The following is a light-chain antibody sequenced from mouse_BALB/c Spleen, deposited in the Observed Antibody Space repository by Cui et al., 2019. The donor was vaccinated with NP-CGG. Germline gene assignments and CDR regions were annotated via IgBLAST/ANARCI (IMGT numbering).Light chain of an antibody. Sequence: QAVATQESALTTSPGETVTHTCRSSTGAVTTSNYANWVQEKPDHLFTGLIGGTNNRVPGVPARFSGSLIGDKAALTITGAQTEDEAIYFCALWYSNHWVFGGGTKLTVL. CDR3: ALWYSNHWV. J-gene: IGLJ1*01. CDR2: GTN. CDR1: TGAVTTSNY. V-gene: IGLV1*01.